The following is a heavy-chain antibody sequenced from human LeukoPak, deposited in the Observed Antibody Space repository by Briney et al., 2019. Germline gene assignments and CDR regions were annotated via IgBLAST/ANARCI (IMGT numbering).Heavy chain of an antibody. Sequence: GGSLRLSCAASGFTFSSYGMHWVRQAPGKGLEWVAFIRYDGSNKYYADSVKGRFTISRDNSRNTVYLQVNSLRTEDTAMYYCAKNHQNPGYFDLWGRGTLVTVSS. V-gene: IGHV3-30*02. CDR2: IRYDGSNK. CDR1: GFTFSSYG. CDR3: AKNHQNPGYFDL. J-gene: IGHJ2*01.